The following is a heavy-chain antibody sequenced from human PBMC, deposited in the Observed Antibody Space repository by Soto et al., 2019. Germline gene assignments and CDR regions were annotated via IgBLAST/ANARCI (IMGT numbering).Heavy chain of an antibody. D-gene: IGHD3-22*01. CDR3: ARGGSDSSGYTLRHLDF. CDR1: GFTLRTYG. Sequence: GGSLRLSCVASGFTLRTYGMHWVRQAPGKGLEWVAVIWDDGTNKDYADSVKGRFTISRDISKNTLYLQLNSLRAEDTAVYYCARGGSDSSGYTLRHLDFWGRGTLVTVSS. V-gene: IGHV3-33*01. CDR2: IWDDGTNK. J-gene: IGHJ4*02.